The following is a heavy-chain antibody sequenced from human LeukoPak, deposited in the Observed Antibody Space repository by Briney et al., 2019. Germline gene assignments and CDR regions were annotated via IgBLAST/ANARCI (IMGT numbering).Heavy chain of an antibody. CDR1: GGSISSGGYC. D-gene: IGHD4-17*01. CDR2: IYHSGGT. V-gene: IGHV4-30-2*01. CDR3: ARGEHGDQVDY. Sequence: SETLSLTCAVSGGSISSGGYCWGWIRQAPGKGLEWIGYIYHSGGTYYNPSLKSRVTISVDRSKNQFSLKLRSVTAADTAVYYCARGEHGDQVDYWGQGTLVTVSS. J-gene: IGHJ4*02.